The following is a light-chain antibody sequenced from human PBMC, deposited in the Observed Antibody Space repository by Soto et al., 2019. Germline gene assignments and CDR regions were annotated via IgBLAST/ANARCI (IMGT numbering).Light chain of an antibody. CDR1: QSVSSHF. CDR2: GAS. J-gene: IGKJ1*01. V-gene: IGKV3-20*01. CDR3: QQYDKWPTCA. Sequence: EIVLTQSPGTLSLSPGERATLSCRASQSVSSHFLAWYQEKPGQAPRLLIYGASNRATSIPDRFSGSGSGTDFTLTISRLQPEDFAVYYCQQYDKWPTCAFGQGTKVDIK.